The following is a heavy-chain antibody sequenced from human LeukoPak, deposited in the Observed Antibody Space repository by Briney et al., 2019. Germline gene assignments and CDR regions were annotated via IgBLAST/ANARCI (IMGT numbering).Heavy chain of an antibody. D-gene: IGHD5-18*01. CDR2: INGDGSST. CDR3: ARQRRGYSCDY. J-gene: IGHJ4*02. Sequence: PGGSLRLSCAASGFTFSSCWMHWVRQAPGKGLVWVSRINGDGSSTTYADSVRGRFTISRDNAKNTLYLQMNSLRDEDTAVYYCARQRRGYSCDYWGQGTLVTVSS. V-gene: IGHV3-74*03. CDR1: GFTFSSCW.